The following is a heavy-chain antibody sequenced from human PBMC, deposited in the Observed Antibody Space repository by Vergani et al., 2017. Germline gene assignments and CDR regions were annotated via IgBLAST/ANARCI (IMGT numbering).Heavy chain of an antibody. D-gene: IGHD2-15*01. J-gene: IGHJ4*02. CDR1: GYIFKNYY. CDR2: VNFVTGAA. CDR3: ARSIGYCTSDSFRPYYFDL. Sequence: QVQLVQSGAAVKKPGASAKVSCTASGYIFKNYYMHWLRLAPGQGFQWMGVVNFVTGAATSPQKFEGRITMTRDTSTATFYMDLSSLKYEDTAIYYCARSIGYCTSDSFRPYYFDLWGQGTLVTVSS. V-gene: IGHV1-46*02.